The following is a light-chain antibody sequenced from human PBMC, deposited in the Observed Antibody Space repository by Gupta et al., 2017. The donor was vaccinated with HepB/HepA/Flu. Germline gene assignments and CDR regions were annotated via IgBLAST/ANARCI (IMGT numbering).Light chain of an antibody. CDR2: GAS. V-gene: IGKV3-20*01. CDR1: QSVNDNF. J-gene: IGKJ1*01. Sequence: EVVLTQSPGTLSLTPADRATLSCRASQSVNDNFLAWFQQKPGQAPRLLIYGASSRATGIPDRFSDSGSGTDFTLTISRLEPEDFAVYYCHKHGGTLWTFGPGTRVEIK. CDR3: HKHGGTLWT.